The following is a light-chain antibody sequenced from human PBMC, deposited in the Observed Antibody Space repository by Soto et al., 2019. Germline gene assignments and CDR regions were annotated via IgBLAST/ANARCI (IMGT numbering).Light chain of an antibody. Sequence: IQMTQSPATLSVSPGERATLSCRASQTIYSNVAWYQQRPGQAPRLLIYRASARATGIPARFSGSGSGTEFTLTIGSLQSEDSAVYYCQQYYTTPQTFGQGTKVEIK. J-gene: IGKJ1*01. CDR1: QTIYSN. CDR2: RAS. V-gene: IGKV3-15*01. CDR3: QQYYTTPQT.